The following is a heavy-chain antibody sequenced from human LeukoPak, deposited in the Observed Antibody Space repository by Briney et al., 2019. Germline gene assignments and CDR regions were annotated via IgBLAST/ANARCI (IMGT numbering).Heavy chain of an antibody. CDR2: INHSGST. V-gene: IGHV4-34*01. Sequence: SDTLSLICAVYGESFDGYYWTWIRQSPGKGLEWIGEINHSGSTNYNPSLKSRVTISVDTFKNQFSLKLSSVTAADTAVYYCATVVAGYYMDVWGKGTTVTISS. J-gene: IGHJ6*03. D-gene: IGHD5-12*01. CDR3: ATVVAGYYMDV. CDR1: GESFDGYY.